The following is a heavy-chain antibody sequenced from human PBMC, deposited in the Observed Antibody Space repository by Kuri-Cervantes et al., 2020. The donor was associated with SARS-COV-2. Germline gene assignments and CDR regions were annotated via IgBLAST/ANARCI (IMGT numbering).Heavy chain of an antibody. D-gene: IGHD3-10*01. CDR3: ARAVSGVSNPYYFDY. CDR2: IYPGDSDT. V-gene: IGHV5-51*01. CDR1: GYSLSDYW. J-gene: IGHJ4*02. Sequence: GGSLRLSCKGSGYSLSDYWIGWVRQMPGKGLEWMGIIYPGDSDTRYRPSFQGRVTISADTSIGTAYLRWSSLRASDTAIYYCARAVSGVSNPYYFDYWGPGTLVTVSS.